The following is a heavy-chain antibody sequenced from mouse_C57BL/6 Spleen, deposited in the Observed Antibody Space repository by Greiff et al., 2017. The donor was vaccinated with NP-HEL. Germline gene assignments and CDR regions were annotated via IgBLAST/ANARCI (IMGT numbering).Heavy chain of an antibody. V-gene: IGHV5-12*01. CDR3: ARPPSYYGSPSWFAY. Sequence: EVKVVESGGGLVQPGGSLKLSCAASGFTFSDYYMYWVRQTPEKRLEWVAYISNGGGSTYYPDTVKGRFTISRDNAKNTLYLQMSRLKSEDTAMYYCARPPSYYGSPSWFAYWGQGTLVTVSA. D-gene: IGHD1-1*01. CDR2: ISNGGGST. J-gene: IGHJ3*01. CDR1: GFTFSDYY.